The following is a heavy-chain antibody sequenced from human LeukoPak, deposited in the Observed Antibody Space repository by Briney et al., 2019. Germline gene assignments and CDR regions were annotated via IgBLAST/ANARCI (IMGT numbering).Heavy chain of an antibody. D-gene: IGHD3-22*01. Sequence: SETLSLTRTVSGGFISSYYWSWIRQPPGKGLEWIGYIYYSGSTNYNPSLKSRVTISVDTSKNQFSLKLGSVTPAGTAVYYCARLISMRGYYFVYWGQGNLVTVSP. V-gene: IGHV4-59*12. CDR1: GGFISSYY. CDR2: IYYSGST. J-gene: IGHJ4*02. CDR3: ARLISMRGYYFVY.